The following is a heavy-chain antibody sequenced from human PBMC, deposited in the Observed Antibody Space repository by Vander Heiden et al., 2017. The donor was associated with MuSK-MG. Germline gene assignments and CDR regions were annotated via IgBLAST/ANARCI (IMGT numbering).Heavy chain of an antibody. V-gene: IGHV3-13*04. Sequence: EVQLVESGGGLVQPGGSLRLSCAASGFTFSSYDMHWVRQATGKGLEWVSAIGTAGDTYYPGSVKGRFTISRENAKNSLYLQMNSLRAGDTAVYYCARDDPRIVGASELDYWGQGTLVTVSS. CDR3: ARDDPRIVGASELDY. J-gene: IGHJ4*02. CDR1: GFTFSSYD. D-gene: IGHD1-26*01. CDR2: IGTAGDT.